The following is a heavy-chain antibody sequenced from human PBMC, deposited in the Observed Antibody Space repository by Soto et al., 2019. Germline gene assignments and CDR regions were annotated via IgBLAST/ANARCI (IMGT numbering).Heavy chain of an antibody. CDR2: IYPGDSDT. CDR3: ARHCSSTSCPLGMDV. D-gene: IGHD2-2*01. CDR1: GYSFTSYW. Sequence: GESLKISCKGSGYSFTSYWIGWVRQMPGKGLEWMGIIYPGDSDTRYSPSFQGQVTILADKSISTAYLQWSSLKASDTAMYYCARHCSSTSCPLGMDVWGQGTTVTVSS. J-gene: IGHJ6*02. V-gene: IGHV5-51*01.